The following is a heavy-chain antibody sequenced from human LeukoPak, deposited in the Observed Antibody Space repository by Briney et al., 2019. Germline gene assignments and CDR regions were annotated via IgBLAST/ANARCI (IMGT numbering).Heavy chain of an antibody. J-gene: IGHJ4*02. V-gene: IGHV3-23*01. CDR3: AKRPDYSSSWYYFDY. D-gene: IGHD6-13*01. CDR2: ISGSGGNT. CDR1: GFTFSTYN. Sequence: GGSLRLSCAASGFTFSTYNMNWVRQAPGKGLEWGSVISGSGGNTYYADSVKGRFTISRDNSKNTLYLQMNSLRAEDTAVYYCAKRPDYSSSWYYFDYWGQGTLVTVSS.